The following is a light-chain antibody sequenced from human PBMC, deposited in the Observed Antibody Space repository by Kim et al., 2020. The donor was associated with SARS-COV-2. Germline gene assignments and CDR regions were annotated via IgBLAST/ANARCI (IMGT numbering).Light chain of an antibody. V-gene: IGKV4-1*01. J-gene: IGKJ2*01. Sequence: DIVMTQSPDSLTVFLGERATINCKSSQSVLYSPDNRNCLAWYQHKPGQPHKLLIYSASTRESGVPDRFTGSGSVTDFTLTISSLQAEDVAVYYCQQYLGSPPYTFGQGTKLEI. CDR2: SAS. CDR3: QQYLGSPPYT. CDR1: QSVLYSPDNRNC.